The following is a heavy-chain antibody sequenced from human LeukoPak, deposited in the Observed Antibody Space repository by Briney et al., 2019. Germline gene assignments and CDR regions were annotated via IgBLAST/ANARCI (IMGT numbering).Heavy chain of an antibody. D-gene: IGHD2/OR15-2a*01. J-gene: IGHJ4*02. CDR2: ISYDGSYK. Sequence: PGGSLRLSCAASGFTFNNYGMHWVRQAPGKGLEWVALISYDGSYKYYTESVKGRFTISRDNSKNTLYLQMNSLRAEDTAVYYCAKVPPRIAGFDYWGQGTLVTVSS. V-gene: IGHV3-30*18. CDR3: AKVPPRIAGFDY. CDR1: GFTFNNYG.